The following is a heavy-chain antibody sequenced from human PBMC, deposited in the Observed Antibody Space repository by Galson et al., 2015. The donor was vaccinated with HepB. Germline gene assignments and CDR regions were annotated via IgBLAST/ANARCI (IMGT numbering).Heavy chain of an antibody. Sequence: SLRLSCAAPRFTLRSYAMHWVRQAPGKGLEWLALISNDGSNKDYADSVRGRFTISRGNSEKNTVYLQMNSLRAEDTAAYYCVMVRGVIRAFDAFDVWGQGTMVSVSS. V-gene: IGHV3-30-3*01. CDR1: RFTLRSYA. D-gene: IGHD3-10*01. CDR2: ISNDGSNK. J-gene: IGHJ3*01. CDR3: VMVRGVIRAFDAFDV.